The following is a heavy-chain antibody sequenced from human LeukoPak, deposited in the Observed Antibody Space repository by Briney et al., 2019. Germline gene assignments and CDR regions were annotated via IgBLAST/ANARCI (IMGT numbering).Heavy chain of an antibody. CDR1: GYSFTGYY. J-gene: IGHJ4*02. Sequence: ASVKVSCKASGYSFTGYYMHWVRQAPGQGLEWMGWINPYSGGTNYAQKFQGRVTMTRDTSISTAYMELSRLRSDDTAVYYCAKDRVIFGVVTRPSHWGQGTLVTVSS. D-gene: IGHD3-3*01. V-gene: IGHV1-2*02. CDR2: INPYSGGT. CDR3: AKDRVIFGVVTRPSH.